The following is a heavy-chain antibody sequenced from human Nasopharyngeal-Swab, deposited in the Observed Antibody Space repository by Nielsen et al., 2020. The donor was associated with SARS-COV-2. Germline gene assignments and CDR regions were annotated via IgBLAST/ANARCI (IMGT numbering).Heavy chain of an antibody. Sequence: GGSLRLSCAASGFTFSDYYMSWIRQAPGKGLEWLSYISSSGRTIYYVDSVKGRFTISRDNAKKSLYLQMNSLRAEDTAVYYCARDRHGDDSRNYYYGMDVWGQGTTVSASS. J-gene: IGHJ6*02. CDR1: GFTFSDYY. D-gene: IGHD4-23*01. CDR3: ARDRHGDDSRNYYYGMDV. CDR2: ISSSGRTI. V-gene: IGHV3-11*01.